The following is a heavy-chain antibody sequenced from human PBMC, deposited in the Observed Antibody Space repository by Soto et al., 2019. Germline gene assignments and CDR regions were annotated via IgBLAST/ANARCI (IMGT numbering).Heavy chain of an antibody. CDR1: GFTFSEYP. Sequence: EVHLVESGEDLVQPGGSLRLSCTASGFTFSEYPMHWVRQAPGKGLEYVSAISGDGGTTFYADSVRGRFTMSRDNLKNTLYLQMRSLRVEDMAVYYCARGQIPYGLDVWGQGTTVTVS. CDR2: ISGDGGTT. CDR3: ARGQIPYGLDV. V-gene: IGHV3-64*02. J-gene: IGHJ6*02.